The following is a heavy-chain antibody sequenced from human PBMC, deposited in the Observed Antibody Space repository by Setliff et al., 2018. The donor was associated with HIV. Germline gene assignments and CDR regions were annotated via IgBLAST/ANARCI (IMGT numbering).Heavy chain of an antibody. CDR1: GYSFSNHS. J-gene: IGHJ4*02. CDR2: INAGNGDT. D-gene: IGHD2-21*01. V-gene: IGHV1-3*01. CDR3: ARGDFDF. Sequence: ASVKVSCMASGYSFSNHSMLWVRQAPGQGLEWMGWINAGNGDTRYSPKFQGRVTFTRDSSASTVYMEMSSLRSEDTAMFYCARGDFDFWGQGTLVT.